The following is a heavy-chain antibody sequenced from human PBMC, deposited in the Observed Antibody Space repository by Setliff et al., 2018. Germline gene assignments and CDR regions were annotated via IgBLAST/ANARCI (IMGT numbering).Heavy chain of an antibody. CDR3: ARATSGWYSAYYYYMDV. J-gene: IGHJ6*03. V-gene: IGHV4-61*09. CDR1: GGSVNSGYDN. D-gene: IGHD6-19*01. Sequence: SETLSLTCTVSGGSVNSGYDNWNWLRQPAGKGLEWIGHINRRGSTNFTPSLKSRVTISLDTSKDQFSLNLTSVTAADTAVYYCARATSGWYSAYYYYMDVWGKGTTVTVS. CDR2: INRRGST.